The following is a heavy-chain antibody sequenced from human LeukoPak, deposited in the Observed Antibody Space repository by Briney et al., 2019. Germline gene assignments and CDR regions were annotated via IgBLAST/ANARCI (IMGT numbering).Heavy chain of an antibody. CDR2: ISAYNGNT. J-gene: IGHJ6*02. CDR1: GYTFTSYG. Sequence: ASVKVSCKASGYTFTSYGISWVRQAPGQGLEWMGWISAYNGNTNYAQKLQGRVTMTTDTSTSTAYMELRSLRSDDTAVYYCARKGIVVVVPAANYYYYYGMDVWGQGTTVTVSS. D-gene: IGHD2-2*01. CDR3: ARKGIVVVVPAANYYYYYGMDV. V-gene: IGHV1-18*01.